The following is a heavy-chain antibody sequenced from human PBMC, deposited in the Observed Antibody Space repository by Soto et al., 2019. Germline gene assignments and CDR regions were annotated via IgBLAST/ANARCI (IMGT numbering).Heavy chain of an antibody. CDR2: IKSKTDGGTT. Sequence: PGGSLRLSCAASGFTFSNAWMNWVRQAPGKGLEWVGRIKSKTDGGTTDYAAPVKGRFTISRDDSKNTLYLQMNSLKTEDTAVYYCQYPSDSSGYYFGAQGHWGQGTLVTVSS. CDR3: QYPSDSSGYYFGAQGH. CDR1: GFTFSNAW. J-gene: IGHJ4*02. D-gene: IGHD3-22*01. V-gene: IGHV3-15*07.